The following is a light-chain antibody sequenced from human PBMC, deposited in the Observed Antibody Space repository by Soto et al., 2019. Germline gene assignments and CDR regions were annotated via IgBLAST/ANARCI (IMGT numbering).Light chain of an antibody. V-gene: IGKV3-11*01. CDR3: QQHSSWPLT. CDR2: GTS. CDR1: HSVSTF. J-gene: IGKJ4*01. Sequence: EIVLTQSPAPLSLSTGERATLSSRASHSVSTFLAWYQQQPCQAPRLLIYGTSNRATGIPARFSGSGSGTDFTLTISSLEPEDFAVYYCQQHSSWPLTFGGGTKVEIK.